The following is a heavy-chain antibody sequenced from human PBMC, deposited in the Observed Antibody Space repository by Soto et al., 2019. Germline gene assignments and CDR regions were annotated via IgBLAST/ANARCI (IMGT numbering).Heavy chain of an antibody. J-gene: IGHJ4*02. CDR2: ISADNGNT. Sequence: QVQLVQSGAEVKKPGASVKVSCKASGYTFTSYGISWVRQAPGQVLEWMGWISADNGNTNYAQKLQGRSTMTTDTSTSTGYMEVRSLRADDTAVYYCARFWFGEVFMDYWGQGTLVTVSS. CDR1: GYTFTSYG. V-gene: IGHV1-18*01. D-gene: IGHD3-10*01. CDR3: ARFWFGEVFMDY.